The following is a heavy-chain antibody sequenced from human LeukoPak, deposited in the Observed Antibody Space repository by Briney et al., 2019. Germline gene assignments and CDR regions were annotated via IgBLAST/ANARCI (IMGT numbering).Heavy chain of an antibody. CDR3: ARGRPSRTRFGELLCFDY. D-gene: IGHD3-10*01. CDR2: IYHSGST. V-gene: IGHV4-38-2*02. Sequence: PSETLSLTCTVSGYSISSGYYWGWIRQPPGKGLEWIGSIYHSGSTYYNPPLKSRVTISVDTSKNQFSLKLSSVTAADTAVYYCARGRPSRTRFGELLCFDYWGQGTLVTVSS. CDR1: GYSISSGYY. J-gene: IGHJ4*02.